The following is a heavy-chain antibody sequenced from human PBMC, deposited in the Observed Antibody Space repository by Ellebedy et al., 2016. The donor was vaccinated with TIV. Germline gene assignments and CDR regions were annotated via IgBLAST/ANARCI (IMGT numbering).Heavy chain of an antibody. CDR1: GFTFSSYA. D-gene: IGHD3-22*01. CDR2: IGGSGGST. CDR3: AKDPWLFPYRCCDY. Sequence: GESLKISCAASGFTFSSYAMSWVRQAPGKGLEWVSAIGGSGGSTYYADSVKGRFTISRDNSKNTLYLQMNSLRAEDTAVYYCAKDPWLFPYRCCDYWGQGTLVTVSS. J-gene: IGHJ4*02. V-gene: IGHV3-23*01.